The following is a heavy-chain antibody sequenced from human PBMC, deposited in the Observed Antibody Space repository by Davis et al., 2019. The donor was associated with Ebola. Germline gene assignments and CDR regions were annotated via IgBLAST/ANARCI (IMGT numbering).Heavy chain of an antibody. CDR2: ISGSGVTT. Sequence: GESLKISCAASGFTFSSYAMSWVRQAPGKGLEWISGISGSGVTTYYADSDSVKGRFTISRDNSKNTLYLQMNTLRAEDTAVYYCANDYGEYHYYYNLDVWGKGTTVTVSS. J-gene: IGHJ6*03. CDR1: GFTFSSYA. D-gene: IGHD4-17*01. CDR3: ANDYGEYHYYYNLDV. V-gene: IGHV3-23*01.